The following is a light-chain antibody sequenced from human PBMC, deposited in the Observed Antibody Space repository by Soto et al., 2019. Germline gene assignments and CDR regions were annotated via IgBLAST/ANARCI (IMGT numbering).Light chain of an antibody. CDR1: QSVSTSY. CDR3: QQYGNSPAT. J-gene: IGKJ1*01. V-gene: IGKV3-20*01. Sequence: ELVLTQSPGTLSLSPGERATLSCRASQSVSTSYLAWYQQKPGQAPRLLIYGASSRATGIPDRFSGSGSGTDFTLTINRLEPEDFAVYYCQQYGNSPATFGQGTKVDIK. CDR2: GAS.